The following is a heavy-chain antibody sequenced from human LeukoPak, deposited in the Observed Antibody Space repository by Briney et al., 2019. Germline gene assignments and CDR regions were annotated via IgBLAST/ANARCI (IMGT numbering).Heavy chain of an antibody. D-gene: IGHD5-12*01. CDR2: ISDGSRDT. J-gene: IGHJ4*02. CDR1: GGSISGYY. V-gene: IGHV3-23*01. Sequence: PSETLSLTCTVSGGSISGYYWTWVRQAPGKGLEWVSTISDGSRDTHYAGSVKGRFTISRDDSQNIVYLQMDSLRAEDTALYYCTTRLRNHFDYWGQGTQVTVSS. CDR3: TTRLRNHFDY.